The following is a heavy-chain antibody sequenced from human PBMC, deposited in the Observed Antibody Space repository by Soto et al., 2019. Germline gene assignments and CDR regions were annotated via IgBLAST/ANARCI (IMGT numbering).Heavy chain of an antibody. D-gene: IGHD3-22*01. CDR1: GGSISSSSYY. J-gene: IGHJ4*02. Sequence: PSETLSLTCTVSGGSISSSSYYWGWIRQPPGKGLEWIGSIYYSGSTYYNPSLKSRVTISVDTSKNQFSLKLSSVTAADTAVHYCARHYPNYYEKGYYFDYWGQGTLVTVSS. CDR2: IYYSGST. CDR3: ARHYPNYYEKGYYFDY. V-gene: IGHV4-39*01.